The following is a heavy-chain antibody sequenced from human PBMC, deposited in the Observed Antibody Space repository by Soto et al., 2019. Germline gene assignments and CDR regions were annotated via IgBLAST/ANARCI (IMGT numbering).Heavy chain of an antibody. J-gene: IGHJ4*02. Sequence: ASVKVSCKASGYTFTSYAMHWVRQAPGQRLEWMGWINAGNGNTKYSQKFQGRVTITRDTSASTAYMELSSLRSEDTAVYYCARPQPICSSTSCYEVFDYWGQGTLVTSPQ. D-gene: IGHD2-2*01. CDR3: ARPQPICSSTSCYEVFDY. CDR2: INAGNGNT. CDR1: GYTFTSYA. V-gene: IGHV1-3*01.